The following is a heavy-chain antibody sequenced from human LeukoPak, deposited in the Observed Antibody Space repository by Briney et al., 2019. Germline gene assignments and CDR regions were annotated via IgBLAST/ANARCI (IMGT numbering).Heavy chain of an antibody. Sequence: EGSLRLSCAASGFTFSSYAMHWVRQAPGKGLEWVAVISYDGSNKYYADSVKGRFTISRDNSKNTLYLQMNSLRAEDTAVYYCARDGEMALDYWGQGTLVTVSS. V-gene: IGHV3-30*04. CDR1: GFTFSSYA. CDR2: ISYDGSNK. J-gene: IGHJ4*02. D-gene: IGHD5-24*01. CDR3: ARDGEMALDY.